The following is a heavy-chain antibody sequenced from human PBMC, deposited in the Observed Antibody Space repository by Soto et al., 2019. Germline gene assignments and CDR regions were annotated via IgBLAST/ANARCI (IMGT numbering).Heavy chain of an antibody. D-gene: IGHD6-19*01. CDR3: ARVVAVAGTRRFDY. Sequence: PSETLSLTCTVSGGSISSYYWSWIRQPPGKGLEWIGYIYYSGSTNYNPSLKSRVTISVDTSKNQFSLKLSSVTAADTAVYYCARVVAVAGTRRFDYWGQGTLVTVSS. J-gene: IGHJ4*02. CDR1: GGSISSYY. CDR2: IYYSGST. V-gene: IGHV4-59*01.